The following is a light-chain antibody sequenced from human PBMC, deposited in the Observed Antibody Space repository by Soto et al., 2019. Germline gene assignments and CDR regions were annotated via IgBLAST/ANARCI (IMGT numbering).Light chain of an antibody. CDR1: QSISSY. CDR3: HQYYRCPRT. V-gene: IGKV1D-8*02. CDR2: DAS. J-gene: IGKJ1*01. Sequence: ILVTQSPSVVSASPGDGATIFCRISQSISSYLAWYQQKPGKAPGLLIYDASTMQTGVPARFSGSGSGTDFTLTISSRQSEDFAAYYCHQYYRCPRTFGQGTKVDIK.